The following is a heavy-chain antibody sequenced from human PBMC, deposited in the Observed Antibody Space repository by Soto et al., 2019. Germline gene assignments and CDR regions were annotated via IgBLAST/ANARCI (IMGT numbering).Heavy chain of an antibody. D-gene: IGHD1-1*01. CDR1: GGTFSSYA. Sequence: QVQLVQSGAEVKKPGSSVKVSCKASGGTFSSYAISWVRQAPGQGLEWMGGIIPIFGTANYAQKFQGRVTITXXEXTXKAYMELSSLRSEETAVYYCARGQIGLRNDVEWFDPWGQGTLVTVSS. CDR3: ARGQIGLRNDVEWFDP. J-gene: IGHJ5*02. CDR2: IIPIFGTA. V-gene: IGHV1-69*05.